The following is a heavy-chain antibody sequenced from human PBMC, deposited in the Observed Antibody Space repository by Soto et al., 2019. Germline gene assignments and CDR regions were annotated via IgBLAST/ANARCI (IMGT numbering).Heavy chain of an antibody. CDR3: ARGIEHYDFWSGYYGMDV. Sequence: QVQLVESGGGVVQPGRSLRLSCAASGFTFSSYAMHWVRQAPGKGLEWVAVISYDGSNKYYADSVKGRFTISRDNSKNTLYLQMNSLGAEDTAVYYCARGIEHYDFWSGYYGMDVWGQGTTVTVSS. CDR2: ISYDGSNK. CDR1: GFTFSSYA. D-gene: IGHD3-3*01. J-gene: IGHJ6*02. V-gene: IGHV3-30-3*01.